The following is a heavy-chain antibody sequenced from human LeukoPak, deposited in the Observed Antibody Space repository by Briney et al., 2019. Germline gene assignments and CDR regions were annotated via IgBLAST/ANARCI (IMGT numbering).Heavy chain of an antibody. J-gene: IGHJ4*02. Sequence: SETLSLTCAVYGGSFSGYYWSWIRQPPGKGLEWIGEINHSGSTNYNPSLKSRVTISVDTSKNQFSPKLSSVTAADTAVYYCARAPITIFGVVISLDYWGQGTLVTVSS. CDR2: INHSGST. V-gene: IGHV4-34*01. D-gene: IGHD3-3*01. CDR3: ARAPITIFGVVISLDY. CDR1: GGSFSGYY.